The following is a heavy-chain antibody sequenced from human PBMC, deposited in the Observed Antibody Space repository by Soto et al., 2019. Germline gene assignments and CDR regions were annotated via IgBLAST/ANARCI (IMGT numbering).Heavy chain of an antibody. Sequence: PSETLSLTCTVSGDSITGSYWSWIRQPPGKTLEWIGYIYHSGTTTYNPSLKSRVSISVDTSKNQFSLRLTSVIAADTAVYYCARDMPYAAGSLAGCGYWGQGILVTVSS. D-gene: IGHD1-26*01. CDR3: ARDMPYAAGSLAGCGY. J-gene: IGHJ4*02. V-gene: IGHV4-59*01. CDR2: IYHSGTT. CDR1: GDSITGSY.